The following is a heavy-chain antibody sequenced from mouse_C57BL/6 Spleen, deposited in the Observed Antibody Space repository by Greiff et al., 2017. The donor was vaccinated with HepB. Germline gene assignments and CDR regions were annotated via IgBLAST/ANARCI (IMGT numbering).Heavy chain of an antibody. CDR3: TSVASYYFDY. CDR1: GFNIKDDY. J-gene: IGHJ2*01. D-gene: IGHD1-1*01. Sequence: VQLQQSGAELVRPGASVKLSCTASGFNIKDDYMHWVKQRPEQGLEWIGWIDPENGDTEYASKFQGKATIPADTSSNTAYLQLSSLTAEDTAVYYCTSVASYYFDYWGQGTTLTVSS. V-gene: IGHV14-4*01. CDR2: IDPENGDT.